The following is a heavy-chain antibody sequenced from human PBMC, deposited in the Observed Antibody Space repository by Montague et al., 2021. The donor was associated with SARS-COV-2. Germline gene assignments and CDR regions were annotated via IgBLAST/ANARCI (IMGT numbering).Heavy chain of an antibody. Sequence: SLRLSCAASGFTFSSYAMHWVRQAPGKGLEWVAVISYDGSNKYYADSVKGRFTISRDNSKNTLYLQMSSLRAEDTAVYYCARVGFRDSSGYWWGQGTLVTVSS. CDR3: ARVGFRDSSGYW. CDR2: ISYDGSNK. CDR1: GFTFSSYA. D-gene: IGHD3-22*01. J-gene: IGHJ4*02. V-gene: IGHV3-30-3*01.